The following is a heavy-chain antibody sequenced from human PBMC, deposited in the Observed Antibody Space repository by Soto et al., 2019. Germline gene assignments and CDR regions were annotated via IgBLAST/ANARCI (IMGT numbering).Heavy chain of an antibody. V-gene: IGHV3-7*01. Sequence: EVQLVQSGGDLVQPGGSLRLSCVASGFTFSTYWMTWVRQAPGMGLEWVAGIKEDASEELYVDSVKGRFSVSRDNAKNSLYLQLTSLSAEDTAVYYCATAISSPFSNFEYWGQGSLVTVSS. D-gene: IGHD2-2*01. CDR1: GFTFSTYW. CDR3: ATAISSPFSNFEY. J-gene: IGHJ4*02. CDR2: IKEDASEE.